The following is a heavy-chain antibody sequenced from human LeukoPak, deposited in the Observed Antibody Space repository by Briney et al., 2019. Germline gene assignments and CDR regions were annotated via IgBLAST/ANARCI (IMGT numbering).Heavy chain of an antibody. D-gene: IGHD6-13*01. V-gene: IGHV3-7*04. CDR3: ARVGWSSSWSLVKFDY. J-gene: IGHJ4*02. Sequence: GGSLRLSCAASGFTFSNYWMSWVRQAPGKGLEWVANIKQDGSEKYYVDSVEGRFTISRDNAKNSLYLQMNSLRAEDTAVYYCARVGWSSSWSLVKFDYWGQGTLVTVSS. CDR2: IKQDGSEK. CDR1: GFTFSNYW.